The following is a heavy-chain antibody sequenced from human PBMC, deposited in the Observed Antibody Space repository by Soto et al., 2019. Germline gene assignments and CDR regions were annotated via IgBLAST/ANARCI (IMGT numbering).Heavy chain of an antibody. J-gene: IGHJ4*02. D-gene: IGHD4-17*01. CDR2: IYCSGST. V-gene: IGHV4-59*08. CDR1: GGSISSYY. Sequence: QVQLQESGPGLVKPSETLSLTCTVSGGSISSYYWSWIRQPPGKGLEWIGYIYCSGSTNYNPSLKSRVTISVDTSKNQFSLKLSSVTAADTAVYYCARRYGPGFDYWGQGTLVTVSS. CDR3: ARRYGPGFDY.